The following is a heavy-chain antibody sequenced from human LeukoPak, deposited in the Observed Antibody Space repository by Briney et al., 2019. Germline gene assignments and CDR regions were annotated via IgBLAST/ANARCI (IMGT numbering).Heavy chain of an antibody. CDR3: ARHGYDILTGYEYYFDY. Sequence: SETLSLTCAVSGASFSGYYWNWIRQFPGKGLEWIGEINHSGSTNYKSSLKSRVTISVDTSQKQFSLKLSSVTAADTAVYYCARHGYDILTGYEYYFDYWGQGTLVTVSS. D-gene: IGHD3-9*01. CDR1: GASFSGYY. CDR2: INHSGST. J-gene: IGHJ4*02. V-gene: IGHV4-34*01.